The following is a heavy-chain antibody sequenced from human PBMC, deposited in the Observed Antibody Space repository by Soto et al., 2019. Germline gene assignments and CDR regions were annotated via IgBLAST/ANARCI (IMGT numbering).Heavy chain of an antibody. CDR2: ISGSGGGT. CDR3: AKKVGRSSSVSDY. D-gene: IGHD6-6*01. Sequence: EVQLLESGGGLVQPGGSLRLSCAASGLTFSSYGMSWVRQAAGKGLEWVSGISGSGGGTYYADSVKGRFTISRDNSKNTLYMQMNSLRSEDTAVYYCAKKVGRSSSVSDYWGQGTLVTVSS. V-gene: IGHV3-23*01. CDR1: GLTFSSYG. J-gene: IGHJ4*02.